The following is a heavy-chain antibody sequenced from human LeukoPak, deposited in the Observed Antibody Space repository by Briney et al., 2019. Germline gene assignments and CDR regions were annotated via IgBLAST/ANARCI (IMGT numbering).Heavy chain of an antibody. CDR2: IYSSGAT. CDR1: GGSMNTYY. V-gene: IGHV4-4*09. J-gene: IGHJ6*03. D-gene: IGHD2-8*02. Sequence: SETLSLACSVSGGSMNTYYWTCVRQTPGKGLEWIAYIYSSGATNYNPSLKSRVSISIDTSNYQFSLKLNSVTAANTATYYCARGTADHRNYAYYMDVWGNGTTVTVSS. CDR3: ARGTADHRNYAYYMDV.